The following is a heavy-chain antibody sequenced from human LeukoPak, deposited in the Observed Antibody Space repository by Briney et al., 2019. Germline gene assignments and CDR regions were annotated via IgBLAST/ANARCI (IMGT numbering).Heavy chain of an antibody. D-gene: IGHD3-9*01. J-gene: IGHJ4*02. CDR3: ARRIGEYYDILTGYYTLYYFDY. Sequence: GEPLKISCKGSGYRFTTHWIAWVRPMPGKGLEWMGSIYPGDSDTRYSPSFQGLVTISVDLSTRTAYLQWGSLKASDTAMYYCARRIGEYYDILTGYYTLYYFDYWGQGTLVTVSS. CDR1: GYRFTTHW. V-gene: IGHV5-51*01. CDR2: IYPGDSDT.